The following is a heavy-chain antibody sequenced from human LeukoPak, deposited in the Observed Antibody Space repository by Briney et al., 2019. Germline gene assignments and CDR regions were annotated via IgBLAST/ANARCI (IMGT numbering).Heavy chain of an antibody. J-gene: IGHJ4*02. Sequence: ASVKVSCKASGYTFTSYGISWVRQAPGQGLEWMGIINPSGGSTSYAQKFQGRVTMTRDTSTSTVYMELSSLRSEDTAVYYCARVIGRASQDYWGQGTLVTVSS. D-gene: IGHD2/OR15-2a*01. CDR1: GYTFTSYG. V-gene: IGHV1-46*01. CDR2: INPSGGST. CDR3: ARVIGRASQDY.